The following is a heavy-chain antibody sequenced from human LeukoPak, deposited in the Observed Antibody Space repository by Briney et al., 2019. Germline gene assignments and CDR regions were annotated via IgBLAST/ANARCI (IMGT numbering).Heavy chain of an antibody. CDR1: GFTFASYA. D-gene: IGHD6-19*01. Sequence: GGSLRLSCAASGFTFASYAMSWVRQAPGEGLEWVSTVSGSGSNTYYADSVKGRFTVSRDNSKNTLYVQMNSLRPEDTAVYYCAKIAVAGYSRNYYYFDSWGQGALVTVSS. J-gene: IGHJ4*02. CDR2: VSGSGSNT. CDR3: AKIAVAGYSRNYYYFDS. V-gene: IGHV3-23*01.